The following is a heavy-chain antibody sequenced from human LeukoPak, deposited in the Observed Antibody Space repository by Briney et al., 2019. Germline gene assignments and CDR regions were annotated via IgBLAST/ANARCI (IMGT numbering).Heavy chain of an antibody. CDR3: ARSNYYGSGSYSGMDV. V-gene: IGHV3-30*04. Sequence: GRSLRLSCAASGFTFSSYAMHWVRQAPGRGLEWVAVISYDGSNKYYADSVKGRFTISRDNSKNTLYLQTNSLRAEDTAVYYCARSNYYGSGSYSGMDVWGQGTTVTVSS. CDR1: GFTFSSYA. D-gene: IGHD3-10*01. CDR2: ISYDGSNK. J-gene: IGHJ6*02.